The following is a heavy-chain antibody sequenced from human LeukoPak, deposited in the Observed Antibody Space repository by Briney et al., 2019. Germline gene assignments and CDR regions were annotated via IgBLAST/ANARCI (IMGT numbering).Heavy chain of an antibody. Sequence: PSETLSLTCTVSGGSISSSSYYWGWIRQPPGKGLEWIGSIYYSGSTYYNPSLKSRVTISVDTSKNQFSLKLSSVTAADTAVYYCARVWGPMIVGAFDIWGQGTMVTVSS. V-gene: IGHV4-39*07. CDR3: ARVWGPMIVGAFDI. CDR1: GGSISSSSYY. CDR2: IYYSGST. J-gene: IGHJ3*02. D-gene: IGHD3-22*01.